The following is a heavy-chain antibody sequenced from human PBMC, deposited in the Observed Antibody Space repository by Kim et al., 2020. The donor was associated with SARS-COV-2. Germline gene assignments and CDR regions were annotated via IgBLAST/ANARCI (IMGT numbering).Heavy chain of an antibody. V-gene: IGHV4-61*01. CDR1: GGSVSSGSYY. CDR2: IYYSGST. Sequence: SETLSLTCTVSGGSVSSGSYYWSWIRQPPGKGLEWIGYIYYSGSTNYNPSLKSRFTISVDTSKNQFSLKLSSVTAADTAVYYCARTDGYGDYSPLYYYYGMDVWGQGTTVTVSS. CDR3: ARTDGYGDYSPLYYYYGMDV. D-gene: IGHD4-17*01. J-gene: IGHJ6*02.